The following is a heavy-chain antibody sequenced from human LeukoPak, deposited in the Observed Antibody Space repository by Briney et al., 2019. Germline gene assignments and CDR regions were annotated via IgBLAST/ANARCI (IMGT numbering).Heavy chain of an antibody. V-gene: IGHV3-30-3*01. CDR1: GFTFSSYA. J-gene: IGHJ4*02. D-gene: IGHD3-16*01. Sequence: GGSLRLSCAASGFTFSSYAMHWVRQAPGKGLEWVAVISYDGSNKYYADSVKGRFTISRDNSKNTLYLQMNSLRAEDTAVYYCARDSKRLGDQWVFDYWGQGTLVTVSS. CDR3: ARDSKRLGDQWVFDY. CDR2: ISYDGSNK.